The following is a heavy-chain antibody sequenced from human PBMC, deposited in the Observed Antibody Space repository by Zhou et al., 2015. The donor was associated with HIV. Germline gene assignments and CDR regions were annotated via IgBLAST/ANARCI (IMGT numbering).Heavy chain of an antibody. V-gene: IGHV7-4-1*02. D-gene: IGHD5-12*01. Sequence: QMQLVQSGAEVKKPGSSVKVSCKASGGTFSRHTVSWVRQAPGQGLEWMGWINTNTGNPTYAQGFTGRFVFSLDTSVSTAYLQITSLKAEDTAVYYCARTESIWSVATFFDFWGQGTLVTVSS. CDR3: ARTESIWSVATFFDF. J-gene: IGHJ4*02. CDR1: GGTFSRHT. CDR2: INTNTGNP.